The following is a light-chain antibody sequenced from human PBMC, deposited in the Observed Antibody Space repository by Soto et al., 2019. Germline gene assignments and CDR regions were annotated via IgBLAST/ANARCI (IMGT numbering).Light chain of an antibody. CDR2: YDD. V-gene: IGLV1-36*01. CDR1: ISNIGSNA. Sequence: QSVLTQPPSVSGAPRQMVTISCSGSISNIGSNAVNWYQQFPGKAPKLLIYYDDLLASGVSDRFSGSKSGTSASLAISGLQSEDEADYYCAAWDDSTKCHVF. J-gene: IGLJ2*01. CDR3: AAWDDSTKCHV.